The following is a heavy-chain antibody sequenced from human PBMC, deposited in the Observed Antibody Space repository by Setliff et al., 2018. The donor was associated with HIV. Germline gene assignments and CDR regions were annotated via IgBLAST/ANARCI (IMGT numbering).Heavy chain of an antibody. CDR2: IFYSGDT. CDR1: GGSISSSSYY. J-gene: IGHJ4*02. Sequence: PSETLSLTCTVSGGSISSSSYYWGWIRQPPGKGLEWIGSIFYSGDTYYNPSLKSRVTISIDTSKNHFSLKLSSLTAADTAVYFCARGGGVAVTTTGGTASFDYWGQGTLVTVSS. D-gene: IGHD2-15*01. CDR3: ARGGGVAVTTTGGTASFDY. V-gene: IGHV4-39*02.